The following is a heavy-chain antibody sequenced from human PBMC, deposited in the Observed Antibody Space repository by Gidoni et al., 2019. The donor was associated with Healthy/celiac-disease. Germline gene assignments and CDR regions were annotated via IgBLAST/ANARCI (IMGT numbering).Heavy chain of an antibody. V-gene: IGHV3-53*01. CDR2: IYSGGGT. CDR1: GFTVSSNY. D-gene: IGHD6-19*01. CDR3: ARDRGSSGWIFDY. J-gene: IGHJ4*02. Sequence: EVQLVESGGGLIQPGGSLRLSCAAPGFTVSSNYMSWVRQAPGKGLEWVSVIYSGGGTYYSDSVKGRFTIFRDDSKNTLYLQMNSLRAEDTAVYYCARDRGSSGWIFDYWGQGTLVTVSS.